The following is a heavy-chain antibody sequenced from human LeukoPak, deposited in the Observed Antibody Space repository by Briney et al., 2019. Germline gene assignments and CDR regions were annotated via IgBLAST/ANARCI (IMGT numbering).Heavy chain of an antibody. Sequence: GGSLRLSCAASGFTFDDYAMHWVRHAPGKGLEWVSLITWDGGSTYYADSVKGRFTISRDNSKNSLYLQMNSLRAEDTALYYCAKGNYYYMDAWGKGTTVTVSS. J-gene: IGHJ6*03. CDR2: ITWDGGST. CDR3: AKGNYYYMDA. CDR1: GFTFDDYA. V-gene: IGHV3-43D*04.